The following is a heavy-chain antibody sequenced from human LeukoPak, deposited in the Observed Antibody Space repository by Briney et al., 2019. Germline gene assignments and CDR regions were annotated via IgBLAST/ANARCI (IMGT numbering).Heavy chain of an antibody. J-gene: IGHJ6*02. Sequence: GGSLRLSCAASGFTFSNYGMHWVRQAPGKGLEWVSTVSSSSTYIYYADSVKGRFTISRDNAKNSLYLQMNSLRAEDTAVYYCARDSNPVYYYGLDVWGQGTTVTVSS. V-gene: IGHV3-21*01. CDR1: GFTFSNYG. D-gene: IGHD4-11*01. CDR3: ARDSNPVYYYGLDV. CDR2: VSSSSTYI.